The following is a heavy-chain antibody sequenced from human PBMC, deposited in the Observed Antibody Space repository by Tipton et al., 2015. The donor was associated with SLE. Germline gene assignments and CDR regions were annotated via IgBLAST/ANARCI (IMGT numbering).Heavy chain of an antibody. D-gene: IGHD6-19*01. CDR3: ARVRGGWANDASDI. Sequence: TLSLTCAVYGGSFSDYCWSWIRQPPGKGLEWIGEINHSGSTNYNPSLKSRVTISVDTSKNLFSLKLSSVTAADTAVYYCARVRGGWANDASDIWGQGTMVTVSS. V-gene: IGHV4-34*01. CDR1: GGSFSDYC. CDR2: INHSGST. J-gene: IGHJ3*02.